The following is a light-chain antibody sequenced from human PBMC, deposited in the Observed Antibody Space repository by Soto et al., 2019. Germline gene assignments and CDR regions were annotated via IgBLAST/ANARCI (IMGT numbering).Light chain of an antibody. Sequence: DIVLTQSPDSLAVSLGERATINCKSSQSILHSSNSKNCLAWYQQKPGQPPKLLIYWASTRESGVPDRFSGSGSGTDFTLTISSLQAEDVAVYYCQQYYSTPFTFGPGTKVDIK. CDR1: QSILHSSNSKNC. CDR3: QQYYSTPFT. V-gene: IGKV4-1*01. CDR2: WAS. J-gene: IGKJ3*01.